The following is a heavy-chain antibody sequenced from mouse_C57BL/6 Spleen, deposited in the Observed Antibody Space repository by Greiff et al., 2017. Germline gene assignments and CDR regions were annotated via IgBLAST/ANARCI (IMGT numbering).Heavy chain of an antibody. Sequence: VQLQQSGPELVKPGASVKISCKASGYTFTDYYMNWVKQSHGKSLEWIGDINPNNGGTSYNQKFKGKATLTVDKSSSTAYMELRSLTSEDSAVYYCARSRDLDYWGQGTTLTVSS. CDR3: ARSRDLDY. CDR1: GYTFTDYY. V-gene: IGHV1-26*01. J-gene: IGHJ2*01. CDR2: INPNNGGT.